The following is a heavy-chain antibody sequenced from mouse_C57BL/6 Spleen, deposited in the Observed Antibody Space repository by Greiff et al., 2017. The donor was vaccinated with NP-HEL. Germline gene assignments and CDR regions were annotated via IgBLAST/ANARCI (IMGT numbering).Heavy chain of an antibody. CDR2: ISYDGSN. Sequence: EVQLQQSGPGLVKPSQSLSLTCSVTGYSITSGYYWNWIRQFPGNKLEWMGYISYDGSNNYNPSLKNRISITRDTSKNQFFLKLNSVTTEDTATYYCAMDLYYWGQGTTLTVSS. CDR1: GYSITSGYY. J-gene: IGHJ2*01. V-gene: IGHV3-6*01. CDR3: AMDLYY. D-gene: IGHD6-1*01.